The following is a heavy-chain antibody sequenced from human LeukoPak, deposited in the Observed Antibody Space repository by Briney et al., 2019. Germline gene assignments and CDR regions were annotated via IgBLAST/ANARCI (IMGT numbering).Heavy chain of an antibody. CDR3: ARHITIFGVPNPSFDY. CDR2: INHSGST. D-gene: IGHD3-3*01. CDR1: GGSFSGYY. Sequence: PSETLSLTCAVYGGSFSGYYWSWIRQPPGKGLEWIGEINHSGSTNYNPSLKSRVTISVDTSKNQFSLKLSSVTAADTAVYYCARHITIFGVPNPSFDYRDQGTLVTVSS. V-gene: IGHV4-34*01. J-gene: IGHJ4*02.